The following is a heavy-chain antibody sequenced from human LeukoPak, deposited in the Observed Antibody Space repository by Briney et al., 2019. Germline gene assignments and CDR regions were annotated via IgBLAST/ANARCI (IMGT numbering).Heavy chain of an antibody. CDR2: IYYSGST. J-gene: IGHJ3*02. D-gene: IGHD1-26*01. CDR1: GGSISSYY. Sequence: SETLSLTCTVSGGSISSYYWSWIRQPPGKGLEWIGDIYYSGSTNYNPPLKSRVTISVDTSKNQFSLKLSSVTAADTAVYYCACVSRGSYSADDAFDIWGQGTMVTVSS. V-gene: IGHV4-59*01. CDR3: ACVSRGSYSADDAFDI.